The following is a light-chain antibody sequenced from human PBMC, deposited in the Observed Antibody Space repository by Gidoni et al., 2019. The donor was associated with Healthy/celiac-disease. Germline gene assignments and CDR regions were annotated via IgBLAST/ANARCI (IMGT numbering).Light chain of an antibody. CDR1: QSVSSNY. CDR2: GAS. CDR3: QQYGSSSWT. Sequence: ELVLTQSPGTLSLSPGERATLSCRASQSVSSNYLAWYQQKPGQAPRLLIYGASSRATGIPDRFSGSGSGTDFTLTISRLGPEDFAVYYCQQYGSSSWTFGQGTKVEIK. V-gene: IGKV3-20*01. J-gene: IGKJ1*01.